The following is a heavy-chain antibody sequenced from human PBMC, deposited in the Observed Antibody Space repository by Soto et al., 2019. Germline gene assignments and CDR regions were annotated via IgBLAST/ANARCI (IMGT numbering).Heavy chain of an antibody. CDR3: ATRPAIAVAGTGLDY. J-gene: IGHJ4*02. CDR2: FDPEDGET. V-gene: IGHV1-24*01. CDR1: GYTLTELS. D-gene: IGHD6-19*01. Sequence: GASVKVSCKVSGYTLTELSMHWVRQAPGKGLEWMGGFDPEDGETIYAQKFQGRVTMTEDTSTDTVYMELSSLRSEDTAVYYCATRPAIAVAGTGLDYWGQGTLVTVSS.